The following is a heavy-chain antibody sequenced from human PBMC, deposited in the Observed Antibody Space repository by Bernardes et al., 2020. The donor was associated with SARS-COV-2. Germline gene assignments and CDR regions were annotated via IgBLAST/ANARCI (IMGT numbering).Heavy chain of an antibody. Sequence: ASVKVSCKASGYTFTSYGISWVRQAPGQGLEGMGWISAYNGNTNYAQKLQGRVTMTTDTSTSTAYMELRSLRSDDTAVYYCAREPTVFDAFDIWGQGTMVTVSS. CDR2: ISAYNGNT. V-gene: IGHV1-18*04. J-gene: IGHJ3*02. CDR1: GYTFTSYG. D-gene: IGHD4-4*01. CDR3: AREPTVFDAFDI.